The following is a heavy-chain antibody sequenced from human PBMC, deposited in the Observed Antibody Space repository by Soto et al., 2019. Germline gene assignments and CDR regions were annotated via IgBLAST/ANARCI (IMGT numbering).Heavy chain of an antibody. J-gene: IGHJ6*02. V-gene: IGHV4-30-4*08. CDR1: GGSISSEYFH. Sequence: QVQLQQSGPGLVEPSQTLSLTCAVSGGSISSEYFHWTWIRQSQGKGLEWIGYIHYTGSIMYNPSFKSRLTMAVDTTKNQFSLQLTAVTAADTAVYFCAREDDGGDRDYYGLDVWGQGTTVTVSS. CDR2: IHYTGSI. CDR3: AREDDGGDRDYYGLDV. D-gene: IGHD2-21*02.